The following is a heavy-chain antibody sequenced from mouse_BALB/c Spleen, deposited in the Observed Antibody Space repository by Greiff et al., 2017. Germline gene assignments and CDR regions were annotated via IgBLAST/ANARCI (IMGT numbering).Heavy chain of an antibody. V-gene: IGHV1-14*01. CDR2: INPYNDGT. CDR3: ARDYYGREAWFAY. Sequence: EVHLVESGPELVKPGASVKMSCKASGYTFTSYVMHWVKQKPGQGLEWIGYINPYNDGTKYNEKFKGKATLTSDKSSSTAYMELSSLTSEDSAVYYCARDYYGREAWFAYWGQGTLVTVSA. J-gene: IGHJ3*01. CDR1: GYTFTSYV. D-gene: IGHD1-1*01.